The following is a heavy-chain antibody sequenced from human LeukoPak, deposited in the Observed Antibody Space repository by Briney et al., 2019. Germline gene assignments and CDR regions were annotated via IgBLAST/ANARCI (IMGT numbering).Heavy chain of an antibody. D-gene: IGHD1-26*01. V-gene: IGHV3-48*03. J-gene: IGHJ4*02. CDR2: VSDSGTAM. Sequence: GGSLRLSCAASGFTFSSYEMDWVRQAPGKGLEWVAYVSDSGTAMNYADSVKGRFTISRDNAKNSLYLQMNNLRAEDTAVYYCARGIRYHYFESWGQGTLVTVSS. CDR3: ARGIRYHYFES. CDR1: GFTFSSYE.